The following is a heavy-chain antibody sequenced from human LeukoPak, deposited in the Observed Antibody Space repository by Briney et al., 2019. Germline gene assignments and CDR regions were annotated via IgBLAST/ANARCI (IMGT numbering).Heavy chain of an antibody. CDR1: GFIVSSHW. CDR3: ARGAGGGY. V-gene: IGHV3-7*01. D-gene: IGHD3-16*01. J-gene: IGHJ4*02. CDR2: INQDGSEK. Sequence: PGGSLRLSCAASGFIVSSHWMNWVRQAPGKGLEWVANINQDGSEKYYVDSVKGRFTISRDSAKNSLYLQMNSLRVEDTAVYYCARGAGGGYWGQGTLVTVSS.